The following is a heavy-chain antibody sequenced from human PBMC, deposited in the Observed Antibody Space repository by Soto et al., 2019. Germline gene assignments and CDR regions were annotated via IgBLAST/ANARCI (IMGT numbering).Heavy chain of an antibody. CDR2: IYYSGST. V-gene: IGHV4-31*03. J-gene: IGHJ4*02. CDR3: AREGYGVYAEAY. CDR1: GGSISSGGYY. Sequence: QVQLQESGPGLVKPSQTLSLTCTVSGGSISSGGYYWSWIRQHPGKGLEWIGYIYYSGSTYYNPSLKSRVTIPVDTSKNQFSLKLSSVTAADTAVYYCAREGYGVYAEAYWGQGTLVTVSS. D-gene: IGHD4-17*01.